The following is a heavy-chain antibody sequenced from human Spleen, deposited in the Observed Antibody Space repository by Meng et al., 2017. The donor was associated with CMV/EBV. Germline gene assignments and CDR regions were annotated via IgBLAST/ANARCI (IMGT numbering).Heavy chain of an antibody. CDR1: GFTFSSYA. CDR3: ARDRRLRFLEWPVSDY. J-gene: IGHJ4*02. D-gene: IGHD3-3*01. CDR2: ISGSGGST. Sequence: GGSLRLSCAASGFTFSSYAMSWVRQAPGKGLEWVSAISGSGGSTYYADSVKGRFTISRDNAKNTLYLQMNSLRAEDTAVYYCARDRRLRFLEWPVSDYWGQGTLVTVSS. V-gene: IGHV3-23*01.